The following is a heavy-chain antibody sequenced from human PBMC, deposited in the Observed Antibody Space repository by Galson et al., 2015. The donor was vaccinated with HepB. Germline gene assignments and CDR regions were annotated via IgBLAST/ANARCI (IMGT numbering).Heavy chain of an antibody. CDR3: ARGRYHYDSSGYFNGDY. V-gene: IGHV3-21*01. CDR1: GFTFSSYS. CDR2: ISSSSSYI. D-gene: IGHD3-22*01. Sequence: SLRLSCAASGFTFSSYSMNWVRQAPGKGLEWVSSISSSSSYIYYADSVKGRFTISRDNAKNSLYLQMNSLRAEDTAVYYCARGRYHYDSSGYFNGDYWGQGTLVTVSS. J-gene: IGHJ4*02.